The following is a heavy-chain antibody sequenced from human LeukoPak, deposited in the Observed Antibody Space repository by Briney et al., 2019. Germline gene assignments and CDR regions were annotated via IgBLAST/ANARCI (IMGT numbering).Heavy chain of an antibody. CDR2: ISSSSSYI. CDR3: ARDNWVDC. V-gene: IGHV3-21*04. J-gene: IGHJ5*01. CDR1: GFTFSNSG. Sequence: GGSLRLSCAVSGFTFSNSGMHWVRQAPGKGLEWVSSISSSSSYIYYADSVKGRFTISRDNAKNSLYLQMNSLKVEDTAIYYCARDNWVDCWGQGTLVTVSS.